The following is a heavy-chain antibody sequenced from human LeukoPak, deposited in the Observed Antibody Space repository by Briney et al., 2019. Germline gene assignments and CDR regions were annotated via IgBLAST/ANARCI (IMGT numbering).Heavy chain of an antibody. CDR3: ARIKRAVRPSYYYYYGMDV. V-gene: IGHV2-70*11. CDR1: GFSLSTSGMC. D-gene: IGHD6-6*01. CDR2: IDWDGDK. Sequence: SGPTLVNPTQTLTLTCTFSGFSLSTSGMCVSWIRQPPGKALEWLARIDWDGDKYYTTSLKTRLTISKDTSKNQVVLTMTNMDPVDTATYYCARIKRAVRPSYYYYYGMDVWGQGSSVTVSS. J-gene: IGHJ6*02.